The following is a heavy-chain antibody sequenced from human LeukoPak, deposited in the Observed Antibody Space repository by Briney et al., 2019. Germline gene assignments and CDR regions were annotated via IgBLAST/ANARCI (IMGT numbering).Heavy chain of an antibody. CDR3: ARGLGGDQGYFDL. J-gene: IGHJ2*01. CDR2: ISWNSGSL. Sequence: HPGGSLRLSCAASGFIFDDYAMHWVRQAPGKGLEWVSGISWNSGSLAYADSVKGRFTISRDNAKNSLYLQMNSLRTEDTALYYCARGLGGDQGYFDLWGRGTLATVSS. D-gene: IGHD3-10*01. CDR1: GFIFDDYA. V-gene: IGHV3-9*01.